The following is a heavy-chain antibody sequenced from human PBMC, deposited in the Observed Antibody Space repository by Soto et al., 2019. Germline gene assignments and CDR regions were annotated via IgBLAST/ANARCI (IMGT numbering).Heavy chain of an antibody. CDR3: ARDSQSYSYGPDELDY. D-gene: IGHD3-16*02. J-gene: IGHJ4*02. CDR2: ISVYNGNT. Sequence: QVQLVQSGGEVKKPGASVKVSCKASGYTFTSYGFSWVRQAPGQGLEWMGWISVYNGNTNYAQKFQGRVTMTTDTSTRTAYMELRSLSSDDTAVYYCARDSQSYSYGPDELDYWGQGPLVTVSS. CDR1: GYTFTSYG. V-gene: IGHV1-18*04.